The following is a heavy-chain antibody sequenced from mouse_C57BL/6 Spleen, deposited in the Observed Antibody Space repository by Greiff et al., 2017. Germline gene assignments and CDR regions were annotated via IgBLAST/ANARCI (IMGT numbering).Heavy chain of an antibody. J-gene: IGHJ3*01. CDR3: ARNYGYDDPWFAY. D-gene: IGHD2-2*01. CDR1: GYAFTNYL. Sequence: VQLQQSGAELVRPGTSVKVSCKASGYAFTNYLIEWVKQRPGQGLAWIGVFNPGSGGTNYNEKFKGKATLTADNSSSTAYMQLSSLTSEDSAVYFCARNYGYDDPWFAYWGQGTLVTVSA. V-gene: IGHV1-54*01. CDR2: FNPGSGGT.